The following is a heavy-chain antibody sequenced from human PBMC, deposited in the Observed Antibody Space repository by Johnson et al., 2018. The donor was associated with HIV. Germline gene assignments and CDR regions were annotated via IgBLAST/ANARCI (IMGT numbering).Heavy chain of an antibody. V-gene: IGHV3-23*04. J-gene: IGHJ3*02. D-gene: IGHD4-11*01. CDR2: ISGSCDST. CDR3: AKARGLHSGAFDI. Sequence: VQLVESGGGLVQPGGSLRLSCAASGFSFSSYAMNWVRQAPGKGLEWVSAISGSCDSTYYADSVKGRFTISRDNSKNTLYLQMNRLRDEDTAVYFCAKARGLHSGAFDIWGQGTMVTVSS. CDR1: GFSFSSYA.